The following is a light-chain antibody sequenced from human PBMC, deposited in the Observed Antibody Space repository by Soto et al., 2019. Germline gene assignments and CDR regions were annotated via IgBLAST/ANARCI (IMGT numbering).Light chain of an antibody. Sequence: EIVLTQSPGTLSLSAGERATLSCRASQSVASNYLAWYQQKPGQTPSLLIYGASSIATDIPDRFSGSRSWTDFTLTISSLEPEDFVVYYDQQYGISPPYTFGQGTKLEI. V-gene: IGKV3-20*01. CDR3: QQYGISPPYT. CDR1: QSVASNY. CDR2: GAS. J-gene: IGKJ2*01.